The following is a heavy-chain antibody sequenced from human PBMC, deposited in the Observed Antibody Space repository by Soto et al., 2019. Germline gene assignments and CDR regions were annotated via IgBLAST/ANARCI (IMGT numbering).Heavy chain of an antibody. CDR3: ARRTAAAYYMDV. V-gene: IGHV3-30*03. CDR1: GFTFSNYS. D-gene: IGHD6-13*01. J-gene: IGHJ6*03. Sequence: PQRLSWAACGFTFSNYSMFWVSQSPGEGLEWVAVISYDGGHEDYVDSVKGRFSISRVNSKDTLYLQMDSLKAEDTAVYYCARRTAAAYYMDVWGKGTTVTVSS. CDR2: ISYDGGHE.